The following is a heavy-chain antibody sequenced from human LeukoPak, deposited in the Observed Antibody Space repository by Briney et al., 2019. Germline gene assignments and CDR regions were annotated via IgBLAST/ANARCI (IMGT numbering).Heavy chain of an antibody. Sequence: GESLKISCKGSGFIFTSYWIGWVRRMPGKGLEWMGIIYPGDSDTRYSPSFQGQVTISADKSISTAFLQWSSLRASDTAMYYCAFFRSSSWYGALDYWGQGTLVTVSS. D-gene: IGHD6-13*01. J-gene: IGHJ4*02. V-gene: IGHV5-51*01. CDR1: GFIFTSYW. CDR3: AFFRSSSWYGALDY. CDR2: IYPGDSDT.